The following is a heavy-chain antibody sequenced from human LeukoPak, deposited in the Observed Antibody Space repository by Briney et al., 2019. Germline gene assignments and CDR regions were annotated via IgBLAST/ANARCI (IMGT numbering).Heavy chain of an antibody. CDR3: ARSVPDYTRFDY. J-gene: IGHJ4*02. CDR2: FKTKYSQV. Sequence: GGSLRLSCVASGFTFSDYAMNWVRQAPGKGLEWVSTFKTKYSQVYYAESVRGRFAISTDNSEKTVYLQMNSLRAEDTALYYCARSVPDYTRFDYWGQGALVTVSS. V-gene: IGHV3-23*05. D-gene: IGHD4-11*01. CDR1: GFTFSDYA.